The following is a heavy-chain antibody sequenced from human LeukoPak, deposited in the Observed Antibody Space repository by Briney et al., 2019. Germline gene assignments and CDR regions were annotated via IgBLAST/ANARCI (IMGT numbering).Heavy chain of an antibody. J-gene: IGHJ6*03. V-gene: IGHV1-69*13. D-gene: IGHD6-19*01. CDR2: IIPIFGTA. CDR1: GGTFSSYA. CDR3: ARVNVAVAADPYYMDV. Sequence: SVKVSCKASGGTFSSYAISWVRQAPGQGLEWMGGIIPIFGTANYAQKFQGRVTITADESTSTAYMELSSLRSEDTAVYYCARVNVAVAADPYYMDVWGKGTTVTVSS.